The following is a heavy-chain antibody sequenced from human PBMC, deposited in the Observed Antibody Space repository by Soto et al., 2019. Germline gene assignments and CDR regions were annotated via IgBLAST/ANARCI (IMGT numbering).Heavy chain of an antibody. J-gene: IGHJ4*02. V-gene: IGHV3-7*01. D-gene: IGHD6-19*01. CDR2: LKQAGSEN. CDR1: GFSFSNYW. CDR3: ARDHIHGWKLHY. Sequence: SGGSLRLSCAASGFSFSNYWMSWVRQAQSKLLLWVSNLKQAGSENYYVDSVNGRFTTSRDNSKHSFYLQMNSLRAEDTAVYYCARDHIHGWKLHYWGRATLATVSS.